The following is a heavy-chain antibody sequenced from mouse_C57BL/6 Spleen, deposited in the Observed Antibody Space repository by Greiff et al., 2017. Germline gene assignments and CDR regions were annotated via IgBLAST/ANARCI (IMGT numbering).Heavy chain of an antibody. V-gene: IGHV1-53*01. D-gene: IGHD2-5*01. J-gene: IGHJ4*01. CDR1: GYTFTSYW. CDR3: ARSPSYSNYEVGAMDY. Sequence: VQLQQSGTELVKPGASVKLSCKASGYTFTSYWMHWVKQRPGQGLEWIGNINPSNGGTNYNEKFQSKATLTVDKSSSTAYMQLSSLTSEDSAVYYCARSPSYSNYEVGAMDYWGQGTSVTVSS. CDR2: INPSNGGT.